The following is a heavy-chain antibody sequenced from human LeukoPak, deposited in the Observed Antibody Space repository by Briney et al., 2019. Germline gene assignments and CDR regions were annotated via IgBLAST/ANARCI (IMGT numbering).Heavy chain of an antibody. J-gene: IGHJ4*02. CDR3: AKDFGGSSGWYAY. CDR2: ISYDGSNK. CDR1: GFTFSSYA. D-gene: IGHD6-19*01. V-gene: IGHV3-30-3*01. Sequence: GGSLRLSCAASGFTFSSYAMHWVRQAPGKGLEWVAVISYDGSNKYYADSVKGRFTISRDNSKNTQYLQMNSLRAEDTAVYYCAKDFGGSSGWYAYWGQGTLVTVSS.